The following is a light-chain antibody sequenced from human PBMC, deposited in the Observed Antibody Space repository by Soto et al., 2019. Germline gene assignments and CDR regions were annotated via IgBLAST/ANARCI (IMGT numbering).Light chain of an antibody. J-gene: IGKJ2*01. CDR2: DAS. CDR1: QSVSSY. V-gene: IGKV3-11*01. Sequence: EIVLTQSPATLYLSPGERATLSCRASQSVSSYLAWYQQKPGQAPRLLIYDASNRATGIPARFSGSGSGTDFTLTIRSLEPEDFAVYYRQQRSNWRTFGQGTKLEIK. CDR3: QQRSNWRT.